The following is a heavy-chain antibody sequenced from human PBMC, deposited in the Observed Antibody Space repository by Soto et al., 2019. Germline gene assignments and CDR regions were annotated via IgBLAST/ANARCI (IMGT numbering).Heavy chain of an antibody. J-gene: IGHJ4*02. Sequence: GESLKISCKGAGFTFTSYWIAWVRQMPGKGLEWMGIIYPGDSDSSYSPSFQGQLTISADKSINTAYLHWSSLKASDNAIYYCAKHEGYCSTTTCSNFDYWGQGTLVTVSS. V-gene: IGHV5-51*01. CDR1: GFTFTSYW. CDR2: IYPGDSDS. D-gene: IGHD2-2*01. CDR3: AKHEGYCSTTTCSNFDY.